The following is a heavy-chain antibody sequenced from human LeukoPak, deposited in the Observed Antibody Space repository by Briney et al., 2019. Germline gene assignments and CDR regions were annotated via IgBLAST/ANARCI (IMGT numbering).Heavy chain of an antibody. CDR3: ARHYYDSGGYFDY. CDR2: INHSGST. Sequence: SETLSLTCAVYGGSFSGYYWSWIRQPPGKGLEWIGEINHSGSTNYNPSLKSRVTISVDTSKNQFSLKLSSVTAADTAVYYCARHYYDSGGYFDYWGQGTLVTVSS. CDR1: GGSFSGYY. J-gene: IGHJ4*02. D-gene: IGHD3-22*01. V-gene: IGHV4-34*01.